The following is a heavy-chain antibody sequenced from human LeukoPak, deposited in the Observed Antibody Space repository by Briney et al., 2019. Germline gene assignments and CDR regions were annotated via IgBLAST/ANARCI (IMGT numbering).Heavy chain of an antibody. CDR2: IYHSGST. J-gene: IGHJ4*02. V-gene: IGHV4-38-2*02. CDR1: GGSISSHY. CDR3: AREGPTANYGGNDLPFDY. D-gene: IGHD4-23*01. Sequence: PSETLSLTCTVSGGSISSHYWSWIRQPPGKGLEWIGSIYHSGSTYYNPSLKSRVTISVDTSKNQFSLKLSSVTAADTAVYYCAREGPTANYGGNDLPFDYWGQGTLVTVSS.